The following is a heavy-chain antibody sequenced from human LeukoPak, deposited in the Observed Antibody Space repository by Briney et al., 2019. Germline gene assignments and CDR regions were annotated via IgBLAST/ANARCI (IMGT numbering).Heavy chain of an antibody. CDR2: ISAYNGNT. D-gene: IGHD4-17*01. CDR3: ARADYGDYLYYFDY. Sequence: ASVKVSCKASGYTFTSYGISWVRQAPGQGLEWMGWISAYNGNTNYAQKLQGRVTMTTDTSTNTAYMELRSLRSDDTAVYYCARADYGDYLYYFDYWGQGTLVTVSS. V-gene: IGHV1-18*01. J-gene: IGHJ4*02. CDR1: GYTFTSYG.